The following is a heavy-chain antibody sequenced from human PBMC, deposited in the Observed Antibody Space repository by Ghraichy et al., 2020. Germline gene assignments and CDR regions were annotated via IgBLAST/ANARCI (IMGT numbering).Heavy chain of an antibody. V-gene: IGHV3-48*02. D-gene: IGHD5-18*01. CDR3: ARDLRLQLWVSGHPRSNDY. CDR2: ISSSSSTI. Sequence: GGSLRLSCAASGFTFSSYSMNWVRQAPGKGLEWVSYISSSSSTIYYADSVKGRFTISRDNAKNSLYLQMNSLRDEDTAVYYCARDLRLQLWVSGHPRSNDYWGQGTLVTVSS. J-gene: IGHJ4*02. CDR1: GFTFSSYS.